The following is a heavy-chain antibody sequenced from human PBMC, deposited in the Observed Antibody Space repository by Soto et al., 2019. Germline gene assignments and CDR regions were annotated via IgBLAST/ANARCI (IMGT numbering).Heavy chain of an antibody. CDR2: LYSGST. D-gene: IGHD1-26*01. CDR3: ARASSGSYFALEPSNHIVYPPAKETGWFDP. J-gene: IGHJ5*02. V-gene: IGHV4-59*01. Sequence: QVLLQESGPGLVKPSETLSLTCTVSGVSISNNYWSWIRQPPGKGLECIGFLYSGSTNYNPSLKSRVTLSVNTSKNQFSLKLSSVTAADTAVYYCARASSGSYFALEPSNHIVYPPAKETGWFDPWGQGTLVTVSS. CDR1: GVSISNNY.